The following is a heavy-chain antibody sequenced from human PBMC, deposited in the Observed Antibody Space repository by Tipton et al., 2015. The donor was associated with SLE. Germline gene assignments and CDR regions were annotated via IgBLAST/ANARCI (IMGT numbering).Heavy chain of an antibody. V-gene: IGHV3-30*02. Sequence: SLRLSCAASGFTFSSYGMHWVRQAPGKGLEWVAFIRYDGSNKYYADSVKGRFTISRDNSKNTLYLQMNSLRAEDTAVYYCAKDLKTHDFWSGYPGYWGQGTLVTVSS. CDR1: GFTFSSYG. J-gene: IGHJ4*02. CDR3: AKDLKTHDFWSGYPGY. D-gene: IGHD3-3*01. CDR2: IRYDGSNK.